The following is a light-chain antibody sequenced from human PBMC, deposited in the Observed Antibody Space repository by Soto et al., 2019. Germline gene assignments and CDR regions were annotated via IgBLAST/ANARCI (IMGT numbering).Light chain of an antibody. CDR2: GAF. CDR1: QSVGTT. Sequence: EIVLTQSPATLSVSPGEGATLSCRASQSVGTTLAWYQQKPGQAPRLLIYGAFTRVTGIPARFSGSGSGTEFTLTISSLQSEDFAVYYCQQYREWPIYSFGQGTKVDI. V-gene: IGKV3-15*01. CDR3: QQYREWPIYS. J-gene: IGKJ2*03.